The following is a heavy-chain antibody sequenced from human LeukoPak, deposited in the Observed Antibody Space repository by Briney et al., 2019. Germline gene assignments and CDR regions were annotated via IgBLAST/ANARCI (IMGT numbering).Heavy chain of an antibody. Sequence: GGSLRLSCAASGFTFSSYDMHWVRQATGKGLEWVSAIGTAGDTYYPGSAKGRFTISRENAKNSLYLQMNSLRAGDTAVYYCARASSGYDSTYYFDYWGQGTLVTVSS. J-gene: IGHJ4*02. CDR3: ARASSGYDSTYYFDY. V-gene: IGHV3-13*01. D-gene: IGHD5-12*01. CDR2: IGTAGDT. CDR1: GFTFSSYD.